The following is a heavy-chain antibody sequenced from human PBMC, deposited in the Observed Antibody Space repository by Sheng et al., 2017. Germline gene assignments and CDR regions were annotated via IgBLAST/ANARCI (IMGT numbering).Heavy chain of an antibody. D-gene: IGHD3-22*01. CDR2: IRYDGSNK. CDR1: GFTFSSYG. Sequence: QVQLVESGGGVVQPGGSLRLSCAASGFTFSSYGMHWVRQAPGKGLEWVAFIRYDGSNKYYADSVKGRFTISRDNSKNTLYLQMNSLRAEDTAVYYCAKLGLGHQYYYDSSGYRDYWGQGTLVTVSS. V-gene: IGHV3-30*02. J-gene: IGHJ4*02. CDR3: AKLGLGHQYYYDSSGYRDY.